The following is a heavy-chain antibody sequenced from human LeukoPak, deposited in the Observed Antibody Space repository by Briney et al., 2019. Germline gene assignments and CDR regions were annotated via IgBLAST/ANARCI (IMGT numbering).Heavy chain of an antibody. V-gene: IGHV3-23*01. CDR2: ISGNGGST. CDR1: GFTFSSYG. CDR3: AKRWKYSSNGVDY. J-gene: IGHJ4*02. D-gene: IGHD6-13*01. Sequence: PGGSLRLSCAASGFTFSSYGMHWVRQAPGKGLEWVSGISGNGGSTYYADSVKGRFTISREDSKNTLYLQMNSLRAEDTAVYYCAKRWKYSSNGVDYWGQGALVTVSS.